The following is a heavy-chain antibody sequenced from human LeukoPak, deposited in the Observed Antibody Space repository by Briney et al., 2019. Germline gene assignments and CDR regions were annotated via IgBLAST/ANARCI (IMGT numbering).Heavy chain of an antibody. CDR2: IYRGGST. J-gene: IGHJ4*02. Sequence: GGSLTLSCAASGFTVSSTYMCCVRQAPGKGLEWVSVIYRGGSTYYADSVKGRFTISRHNSKNTLYLQMNSLRAEDTAVYYCARGVAVAGPFDYWGQGTLVTVSS. CDR3: ARGVAVAGPFDY. D-gene: IGHD6-19*01. V-gene: IGHV3-53*04. CDR1: GFTVSSTY.